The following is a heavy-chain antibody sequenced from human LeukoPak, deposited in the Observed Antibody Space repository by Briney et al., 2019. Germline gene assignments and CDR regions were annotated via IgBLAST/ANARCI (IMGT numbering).Heavy chain of an antibody. CDR3: ARVRAYYDYVWGSYRYFYGMDV. J-gene: IGHJ6*02. CDR2: INPNSCGT. D-gene: IGHD3-16*02. V-gene: IGHV1-2*02. CDR1: GYTFTGYY. Sequence: ASVKVSCKASGYTFTGYYMHWVRQAPGQGLEWMGWINPNSCGTNYAQKFQCRVTMTRDTSISTAYMELSRLRSDDTAVYYCARVRAYYDYVWGSYRYFYGMDVWGQGTTVTVSS.